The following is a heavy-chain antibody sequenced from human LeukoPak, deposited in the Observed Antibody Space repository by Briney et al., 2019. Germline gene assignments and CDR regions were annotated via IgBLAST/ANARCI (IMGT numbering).Heavy chain of an antibody. D-gene: IGHD2-15*01. Sequence: GGSLRLSCAASGFTVSSNYMSWVRQAPGKGLEWVSVIYSGGSTYYADSVKGRFTISRDNSKNTLYLQMNSLRAEDTAVYYCASLPRYCSGGSCYTRFDYWGQGTLVTVSS. V-gene: IGHV3-66*01. CDR1: GFTVSSNY. CDR2: IYSGGST. J-gene: IGHJ4*02. CDR3: ASLPRYCSGGSCYTRFDY.